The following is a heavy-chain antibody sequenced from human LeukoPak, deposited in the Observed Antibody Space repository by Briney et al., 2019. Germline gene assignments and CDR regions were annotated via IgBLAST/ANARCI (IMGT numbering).Heavy chain of an antibody. V-gene: IGHV4-34*01. Sequence: SETLSLTCAVYGGPFSGYYWSWIRQPPGKALEWIGEINHSGSTNYNPSLKSRVTISVDTSKNQFSLKLSSVTAADTAVYYCARGLTFGGVIVMYYFDYWGQGTLVTVSS. CDR1: GGPFSGYY. J-gene: IGHJ4*02. CDR3: ARGLTFGGVIVMYYFDY. CDR2: INHSGST. D-gene: IGHD3-16*02.